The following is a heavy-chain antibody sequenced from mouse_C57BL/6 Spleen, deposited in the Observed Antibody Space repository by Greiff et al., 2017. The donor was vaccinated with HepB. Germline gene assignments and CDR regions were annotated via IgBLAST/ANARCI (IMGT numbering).Heavy chain of an antibody. J-gene: IGHJ2*01. CDR3: ARSGDYYGIFDY. V-gene: IGHV1-82*01. Sequence: QVQLQQSGPELVKPGASVKISCKASGYAFSSSWMNWVKQRPGKGLEWIGRIYPGDGDTNYNGKFKGKATLTADKSSSTAYMQLSSLTSEDSAVYFCARSGDYYGIFDYWGQGTTLTVSS. CDR1: GYAFSSSW. CDR2: IYPGDGDT. D-gene: IGHD2-1*01.